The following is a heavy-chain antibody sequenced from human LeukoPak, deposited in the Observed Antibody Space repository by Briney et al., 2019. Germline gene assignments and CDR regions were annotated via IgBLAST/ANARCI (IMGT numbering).Heavy chain of an antibody. CDR1: GGYIGSYC. Sequence: SETLSLTCTVSGGYIGSYCWSWIRQPAGKGLEWIGRIYTSENTEYNPSLKSRVTMSVDMSTSQFSLRLTSVTAADTAVYYCAREADYGDYSKSFYYMDVWGKGTTVTVSS. D-gene: IGHD4-17*01. CDR3: AREADYGDYSKSFYYMDV. V-gene: IGHV4-4*07. J-gene: IGHJ6*03. CDR2: IYTSENT.